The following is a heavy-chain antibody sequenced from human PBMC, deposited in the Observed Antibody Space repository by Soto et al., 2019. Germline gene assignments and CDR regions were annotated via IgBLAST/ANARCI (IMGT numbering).Heavy chain of an antibody. D-gene: IGHD3-16*02. V-gene: IGHV4-34*01. Sequence: PSETLSLTCAVYGGSFSGYYWSWIRQPPGKGLEWIGEINHSGSTNYNPSLKSRVTISVDTSKNQFSLKLSSVTAADTAVYYCARDPTRSDNYVWGSYRYYYYYGMDVWGQGTTVTVSS. J-gene: IGHJ6*02. CDR2: INHSGST. CDR1: GGSFSGYY. CDR3: ARDPTRSDNYVWGSYRYYYYYGMDV.